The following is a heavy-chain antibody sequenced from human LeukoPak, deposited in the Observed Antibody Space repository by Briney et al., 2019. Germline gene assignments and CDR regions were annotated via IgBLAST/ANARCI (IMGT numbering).Heavy chain of an antibody. CDR2: ISYDGSNK. V-gene: IGHV3-30*14. J-gene: IGHJ4*02. Sequence: GRSLRLSCAASGFTFSSYAMHWVRQAPGKGLEWVAVISYDGSNKYYAHSVKGRFTISRDNSKNTLYLQMNSLRAEDTAVYYCAGESPGSNALDYWGQGTLVTVSS. CDR3: AGESPGSNALDY. CDR1: GFTFSSYA. D-gene: IGHD4-23*01.